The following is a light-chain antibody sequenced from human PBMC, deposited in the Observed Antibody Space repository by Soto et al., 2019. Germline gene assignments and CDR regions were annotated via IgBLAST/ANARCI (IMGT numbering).Light chain of an antibody. CDR3: QLYNRNTWS. J-gene: IGKJ1*01. CDR2: GAS. CDR1: QSGGTW. V-gene: IGKV1-5*01. Sequence: DLQLTNPPSTLCAPSGRGATTTCRASQSGGTWVAWYQQKPGKAPKLLIYGASNLESGVPSRFSGSGSGTEFTLTITTLQPDDFATYFCQLYNRNTWSFGPGTKVDI.